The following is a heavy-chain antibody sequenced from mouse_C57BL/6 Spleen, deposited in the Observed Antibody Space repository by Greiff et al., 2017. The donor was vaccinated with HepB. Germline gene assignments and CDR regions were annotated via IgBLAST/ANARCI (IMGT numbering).Heavy chain of an antibody. D-gene: IGHD1-1*02. V-gene: IGHV1-54*01. CDR2: INPGSGGT. J-gene: IGHJ4*01. Sequence: LEESGAELVRPGTSVKVSCKASGYAFTNYLIEWVKQRPGQGLEWIGVINPGSGGTNYNEKFKGKATLTADKSSSTADMQLSSLTSEDSAVYFCARWGGYYAMDYWGQGTSVTVSS. CDR3: ARWGGYYAMDY. CDR1: GYAFTNYL.